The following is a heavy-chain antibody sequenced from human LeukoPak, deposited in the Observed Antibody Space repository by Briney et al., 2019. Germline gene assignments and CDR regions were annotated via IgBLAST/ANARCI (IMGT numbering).Heavy chain of an antibody. V-gene: IGHV3-23*01. D-gene: IGHD4-17*01. CDR1: GFTFSSYA. Sequence: GGSLRLSCAASGFTFSSYAMSWVRQAPGKGLEWVSAISGSGGSTYYADSVKGRFTISRDNSKNTLYLQMNSLRAEDTAVYYCAKQFDYGDYVDYFDYWGQGTLVTVSS. CDR2: ISGSGGST. J-gene: IGHJ4*02. CDR3: AKQFDYGDYVDYFDY.